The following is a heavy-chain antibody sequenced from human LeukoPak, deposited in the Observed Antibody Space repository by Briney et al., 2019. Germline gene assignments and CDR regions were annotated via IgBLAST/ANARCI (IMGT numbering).Heavy chain of an antibody. CDR2: IIPIFGTA. Sequence: SVKVSCKASGGTFSSYAISWVRQAPGQGLEWMGGIIPIFGTANYAQKFQGRVTITADKSTSTAYMELSSLRSEDTAVYYCARAFTGYCNGGTCYSDNWGQGTLVTVSS. CDR1: GGTFSSYA. D-gene: IGHD2-15*01. J-gene: IGHJ4*02. V-gene: IGHV1-69*06. CDR3: ARAFTGYCNGGTCYSDN.